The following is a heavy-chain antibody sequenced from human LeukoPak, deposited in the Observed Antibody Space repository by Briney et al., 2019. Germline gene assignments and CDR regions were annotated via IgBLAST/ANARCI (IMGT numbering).Heavy chain of an antibody. V-gene: IGHV3-7*01. CDR2: INPDGSQK. J-gene: IGHJ5*02. Sequence: PGGSLRLSCAASGFTVSSNYMSWVRQAPGKGLEWVADINPDGSQKYSVDSVKGRFTISRDNAKNSLFLQMNSLRAEDTAVYYCVRQMIRFWFDPWGQGTQVTVSS. CDR1: GFTVSSNY. CDR3: VRQMIRFWFDP. D-gene: IGHD3-16*01.